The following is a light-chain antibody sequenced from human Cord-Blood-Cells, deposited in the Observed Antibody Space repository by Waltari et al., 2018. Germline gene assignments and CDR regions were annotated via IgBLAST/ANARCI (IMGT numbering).Light chain of an antibody. CDR2: EGS. V-gene: IGLV2-23*03. CDR3: CSYAGSSTFVV. CDR1: SSDVGGYNL. Sequence: QSALTQPASVSGSPGQSVTVSCTGTSSDVGGYNLFSWYQQHPGKAPKLRIYEGSKRPSVVSTRCSCSKSGNTASLTSSGLQAEDEADYYCCSYAGSSTFVVFGGGTKLTVL. J-gene: IGLJ2*01.